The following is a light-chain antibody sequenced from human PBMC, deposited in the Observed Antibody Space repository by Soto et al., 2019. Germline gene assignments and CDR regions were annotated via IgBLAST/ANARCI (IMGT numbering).Light chain of an antibody. CDR3: SSYTSGSTLLV. Sequence: QSVLTQPASVSGSPGQSITISCTGTSSDVGGYNYVSWYQQHPGKAPKLMISEVSNRPSGVSNRFSGSKSGNTASLTISWLQAEDEAGYYCSSYTSGSTLLVFGGGTKLTVL. CDR2: EVS. J-gene: IGLJ2*01. V-gene: IGLV2-14*01. CDR1: SSDVGGYNY.